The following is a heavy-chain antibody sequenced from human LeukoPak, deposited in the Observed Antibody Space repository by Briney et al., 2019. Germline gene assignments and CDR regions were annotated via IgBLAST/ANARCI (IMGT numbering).Heavy chain of an antibody. CDR2: IKQDGSEK. D-gene: IGHD3-22*01. J-gene: IGHJ4*02. CDR3: ALDYETSGYSH. V-gene: IGHV3-7*01. CDR1: GFTFSGYW. Sequence: GGSLRLSCAASGFTFSGYWMGWVRQAPGKGLEWVANIKQDGSEKSYVESVKGRFTISRDNTKNSLYLQMNSLRAEDTAVYYCALDYETSGYSHWGQGALVTVSS.